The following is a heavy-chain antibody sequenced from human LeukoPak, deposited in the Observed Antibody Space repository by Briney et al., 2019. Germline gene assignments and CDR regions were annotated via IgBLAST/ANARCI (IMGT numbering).Heavy chain of an antibody. D-gene: IGHD3-22*01. J-gene: IGHJ4*02. CDR3: AREYYDSSGYQFDY. Sequence: ASVKVSCKASGGTFSSYAISWVRQAPGQGLEWMGRIIPILGIANYAQKFQGRVMITADKSTSTAYMELSSLRSEDTAVYYCAREYYDSSGYQFDYWGQGTLVTVSS. CDR1: GGTFSSYA. V-gene: IGHV1-69*04. CDR2: IIPILGIA.